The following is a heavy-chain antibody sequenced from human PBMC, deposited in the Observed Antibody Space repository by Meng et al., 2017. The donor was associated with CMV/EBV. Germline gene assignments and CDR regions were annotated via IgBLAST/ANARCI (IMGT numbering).Heavy chain of an antibody. CDR1: GFTVSNNY. CDR2: IYSEGTT. D-gene: IGHD1-7*01. J-gene: IGHJ4*02. V-gene: IGHV3-53*01. Sequence: QLVESGGGLNQPGGSLRLSCAASGFTVSNNYMRWFRQAPGKGLEWVSLIYSEGTTDYADSVKGRFTISRDNSKNTLYLQMNSLRAEDTAVYYCARDGNYHGVWGQGTLVTVSS. CDR3: ARDGNYHGV.